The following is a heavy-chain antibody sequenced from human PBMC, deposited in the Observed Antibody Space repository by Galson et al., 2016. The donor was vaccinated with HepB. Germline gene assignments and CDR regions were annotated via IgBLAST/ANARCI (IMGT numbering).Heavy chain of an antibody. CDR2: ISFDGSNN. V-gene: IGHV3-30-3*01. CDR3: AKDYSSGWFGAGGFEY. CDR1: GFTFSSYA. D-gene: IGHD6-19*01. Sequence: SLRLSCAASGFTFSSYAMHWVRQAPGKGLEWVAVISFDGSNNFYADSVKGRFTISRDNSKNTLYLQMNSLRAEDTAFYFCAKDYSSGWFGAGGFEYRGQGTLVTVSS. J-gene: IGHJ4*02.